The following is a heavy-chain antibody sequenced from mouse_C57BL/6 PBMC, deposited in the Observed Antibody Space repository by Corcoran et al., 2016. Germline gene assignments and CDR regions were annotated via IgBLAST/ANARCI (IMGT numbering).Heavy chain of an antibody. CDR3: ARRWHYYGSSYVEGYFDY. D-gene: IGHD1-1*01. J-gene: IGHJ2*01. V-gene: IGHV1-81*01. CDR2: IYPRSGNT. CDR1: GYTFTSYG. Sequence: QVQLQQSGAELARPGASVKLSCKASGYTFTSYGISWVKQRTGQGLEWIGEIYPRSGNTYYNEKFKGKATLTADKSSSTAYMELRSLTSEDSAVYFCARRWHYYGSSYVEGYFDYWGQGTTLTVSS.